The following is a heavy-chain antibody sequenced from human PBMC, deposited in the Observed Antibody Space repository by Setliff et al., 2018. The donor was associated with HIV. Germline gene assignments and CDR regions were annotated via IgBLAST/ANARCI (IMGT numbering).Heavy chain of an antibody. D-gene: IGHD4-17*01. CDR3: ARLMLEVTVTTVWFDP. Sequence: ASVKVSCKASGYTFTSYGISWVRQAPGQGLEWMGWISAYNGNTNYAQKLQGRVTMTTDTSTSTAYMELRSLRSDDTAVYYCARLMLEVTVTTVWFDPWGPETLLVTVSS. V-gene: IGHV1-18*01. CDR1: GYTFTSYG. J-gene: IGHJ5*02. CDR2: ISAYNGNT.